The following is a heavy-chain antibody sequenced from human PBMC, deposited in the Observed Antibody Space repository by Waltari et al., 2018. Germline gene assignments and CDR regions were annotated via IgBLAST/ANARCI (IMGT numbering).Heavy chain of an antibody. J-gene: IGHJ4*02. Sequence: QVRLVQSAVEVKKPGASVKVSCKASGYTFSSYGIGWVRQAPGQGLEWMGWIGAYNGNTDYAQKFRGRVTLTTDRSTNTAYMELRSLRSDDTAFYYCASSSFCSSTTCYLGYWGQGTLVTVSS. CDR1: GYTFSSYG. CDR3: ASSSFCSSTTCYLGY. CDR2: IGAYNGNT. D-gene: IGHD2-2*01. V-gene: IGHV1-18*01.